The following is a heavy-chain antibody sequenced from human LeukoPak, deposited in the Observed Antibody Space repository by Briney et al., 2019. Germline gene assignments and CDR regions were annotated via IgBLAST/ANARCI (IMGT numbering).Heavy chain of an antibody. V-gene: IGHV4-59*08. CDR2: IYYSGST. J-gene: IGHJ4*02. CDR3: VAGDY. CDR1: GGSISSYY. Sequence: SETLSLTCTVSGGSISSYYWSWIRQPPGKGLEWIGYIYYSGSTNYNPSLKSRVTISVDTSKNQFSLKLSSVTAADTAVYYRVAGDYWGQGTLVTVSS.